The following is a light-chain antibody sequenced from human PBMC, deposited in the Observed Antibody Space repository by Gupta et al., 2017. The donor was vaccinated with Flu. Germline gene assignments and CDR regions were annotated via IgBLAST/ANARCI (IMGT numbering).Light chain of an antibody. CDR3: QQLNSYPWT. Sequence: ASIGDKVSHTSLSTSSINSSLAWYQQKPGQAPKPLIYAASTLQTGVPSRFSGSGSGTDFTLTISSLQPEDVATYYCQQLNSYPWTFGQGTKVEIK. J-gene: IGKJ1*01. CDR2: AAS. V-gene: IGKV1-9*01. CDR1: SSINSS.